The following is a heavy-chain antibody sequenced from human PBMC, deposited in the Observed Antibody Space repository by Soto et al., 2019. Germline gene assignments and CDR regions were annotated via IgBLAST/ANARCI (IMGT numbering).Heavy chain of an antibody. V-gene: IGHV3-21*01. J-gene: IGHJ4*02. CDR3: ARSLSMTTVSLDY. CDR1: GFTFSSYS. Sequence: EVQLVQSGGGLVKPGGSLRLSCAASGFTFSSYSMNWVRQAPGKGLEWVSSISSSSSYIYYADSVKGRFTISRDNAKNSLYLQMNSLRAEDTAVYYCARSLSMTTVSLDYWGQGTLVTVSS. CDR2: ISSSSSYI. D-gene: IGHD4-17*01.